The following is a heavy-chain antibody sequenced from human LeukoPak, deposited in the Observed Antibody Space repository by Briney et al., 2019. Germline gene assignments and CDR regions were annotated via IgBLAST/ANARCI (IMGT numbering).Heavy chain of an antibody. CDR3: ARDPNGDYIGTFDM. D-gene: IGHD4-17*01. J-gene: IGHJ3*02. V-gene: IGHV3-23*01. Sequence: GGSLRLSCAASEFTFSTYGMSWVRQAPGRGLEGVSSISGSGGSTQSADSVQGRFAISRDNSKNVLYLQRNSLRAEDTAVYFCARDPNGDYIGTFDMWGRGTMVSVSS. CDR1: EFTFSTYG. CDR2: ISGSGGST.